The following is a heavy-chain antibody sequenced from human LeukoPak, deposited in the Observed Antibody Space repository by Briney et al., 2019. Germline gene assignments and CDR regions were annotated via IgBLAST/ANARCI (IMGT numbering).Heavy chain of an antibody. Sequence: ASVKVSCKTSGYSFTDYYIHGVRQAPGQGREWMGWINPKRGRTSSARKFQGRVTMTRDPSITTVYMDMAWLTSDDTAIYFSARADFINAGPYLIGPWGQGTLVTVSS. CDR2: INPKRGRT. D-gene: IGHD2-8*01. V-gene: IGHV1-2*02. J-gene: IGHJ5*02. CDR3: ARADFINAGPYLIGP. CDR1: GYSFTDYY.